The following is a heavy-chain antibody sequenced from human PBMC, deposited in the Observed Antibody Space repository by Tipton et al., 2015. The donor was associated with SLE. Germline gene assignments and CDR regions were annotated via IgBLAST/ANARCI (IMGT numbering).Heavy chain of an antibody. CDR3: AKRLNLVFGY. CDR2: ISGTGGST. J-gene: IGHJ4*02. V-gene: IGHV3-23*01. CDR1: GFTFSNYA. D-gene: IGHD3-10*02. Sequence: SLRLSCATSGFTFSNYAMSWVRQAPGKGLEWVSGISGTGGSTYYADSMKGRFTISRDNSKRTLYLQMNSLRAEDTAVYYCAKRLNLVFGYRGQGPLVTVSS.